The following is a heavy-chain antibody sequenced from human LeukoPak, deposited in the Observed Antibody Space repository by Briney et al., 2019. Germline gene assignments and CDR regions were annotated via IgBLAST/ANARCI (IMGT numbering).Heavy chain of an antibody. V-gene: IGHV4-34*01. CDR3: ARFGYCSGGSCYYFDY. D-gene: IGHD2-15*01. J-gene: IGHJ4*02. CDR2: ISHSGST. CDR1: GGSFSGYY. Sequence: SETLSLTCAVYGGSFSGYYWSWIRQPPGKGLEWIGEISHSGSTNYNPSLKSRVTISVDTSKNQFSLKLSSVTAADTAVYYCARFGYCSGGSCYYFDYWGQGTLVTVSS.